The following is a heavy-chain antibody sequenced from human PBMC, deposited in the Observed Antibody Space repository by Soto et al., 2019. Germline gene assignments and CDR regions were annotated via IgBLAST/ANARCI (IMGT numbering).Heavy chain of an antibody. CDR2: MDPITGGT. J-gene: IGHJ6*02. V-gene: IGHV1-2*02. Sequence: ASVKVSCKASGYNLGAYYTYWVRQAPGRGLEWVGLMDPITGGTDYEERLRDRVTMTRDTSINTAYMELRRLRSEDTAVYYCARDWGELYYYDSSGYPQPRHYYYGMDVWGQGTTVTVSS. D-gene: IGHD3-22*01. CDR1: GYNLGAYY. CDR3: ARDWGELYYYDSSGYPQPRHYYYGMDV.